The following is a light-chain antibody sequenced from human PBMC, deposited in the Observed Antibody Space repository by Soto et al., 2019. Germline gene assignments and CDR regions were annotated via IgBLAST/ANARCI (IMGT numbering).Light chain of an antibody. Sequence: EIVLTQSPGSLSLSPGEGATLSCRASQSVSRSFFAWYQQKPGQAPSLLIYGASRRATGVPDRFSGSGSGTDFTLRISRLEPEGFAVYYCQQYESSVTFGQGTKVEIK. CDR1: QSVSRSF. CDR3: QQYESSVT. V-gene: IGKV3-20*01. CDR2: GAS. J-gene: IGKJ1*01.